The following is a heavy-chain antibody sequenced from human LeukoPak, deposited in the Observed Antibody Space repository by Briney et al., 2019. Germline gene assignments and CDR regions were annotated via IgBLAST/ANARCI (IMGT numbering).Heavy chain of an antibody. CDR2: IYHSGST. CDR3: ARVVGLYSSSWFFDY. D-gene: IGHD6-13*01. V-gene: IGHV4-30-2*01. J-gene: IGHJ4*02. CDR1: GGSISSGGYS. Sequence: SETLSLTCAVSGGSISSGGYSWSWIRQPPGKGLEWIGYIYHSGSTYYNPSLKSRVTISVDRSKNQFSLKLSSVTAADTAVYYCARVVGLYSSSWFFDYWGQGTLVTVSS.